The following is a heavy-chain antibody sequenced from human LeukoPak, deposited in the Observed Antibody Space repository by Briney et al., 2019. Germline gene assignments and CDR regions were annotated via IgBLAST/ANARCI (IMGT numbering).Heavy chain of an antibody. CDR2: IYYSGTT. D-gene: IGHD3-10*01. Sequence: PSETLSLTCTVSGGSISSRNYYWGWIRQPPGKGLEWIGSIYYSGTTYYNPSLKSRVSINVDASRNQFSLYLSSVTAADTAVYYCARAGILWFGARGMDVWGQGTTVTVSS. V-gene: IGHV4-39*01. CDR3: ARAGILWFGARGMDV. CDR1: GGSISSRNYY. J-gene: IGHJ6*02.